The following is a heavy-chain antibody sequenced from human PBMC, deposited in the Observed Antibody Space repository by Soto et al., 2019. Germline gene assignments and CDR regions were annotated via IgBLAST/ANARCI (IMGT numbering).Heavy chain of an antibody. J-gene: IGHJ1*01. CDR1: GYTFTSYG. Sequence: GASVKVSCTASGYTFTSYGIGWVRQATGQGLEWMGWISAYNGNTNYAQKLQGRVTMTTDTSTSTAYMELRSLRSDDTAVYYCARDLGSVVAATRLAEYFQHWGQGTLVTVSS. CDR2: ISAYNGNT. D-gene: IGHD2-15*01. V-gene: IGHV1-18*01. CDR3: ARDLGSVVAATRLAEYFQH.